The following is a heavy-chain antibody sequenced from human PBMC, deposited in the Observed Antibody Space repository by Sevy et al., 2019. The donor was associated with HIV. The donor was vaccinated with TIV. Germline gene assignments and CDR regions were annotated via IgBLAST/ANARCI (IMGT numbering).Heavy chain of an antibody. D-gene: IGHD6-6*01. J-gene: IGHJ4*02. V-gene: IGHV1-2*04. CDR1: GYTFTGYY. CDR3: AREKVYRIAARHFDY. CDR2: INPNSGGT. Sequence: ASVKVSCKASGYTFTGYYMHWVRQAPGQGLEWMGGINPNSGGTNYAQKFQGWVTMTRDTSISTHYMDLSRLRSDDTAVYYCAREKVYRIAARHFDYWGQGTLVTVSS.